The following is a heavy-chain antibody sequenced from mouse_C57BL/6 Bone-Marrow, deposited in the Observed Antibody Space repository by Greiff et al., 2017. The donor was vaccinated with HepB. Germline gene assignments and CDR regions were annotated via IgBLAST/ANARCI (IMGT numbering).Heavy chain of an antibody. J-gene: IGHJ1*03. D-gene: IGHD1-1*01. Sequence: QVQLKESGAELVKPGASVKLSCKASGYTFTSYWMHWVKQRPGQGLEWIGMIHPNSGSTNYNEKFKSKATLTVDKSSSTAYMQLSSLTSEDSAVYYCARRYYGSSYGYFDVWGTGTTVTVSS. V-gene: IGHV1-64*01. CDR2: IHPNSGST. CDR1: GYTFTSYW. CDR3: ARRYYGSSYGYFDV.